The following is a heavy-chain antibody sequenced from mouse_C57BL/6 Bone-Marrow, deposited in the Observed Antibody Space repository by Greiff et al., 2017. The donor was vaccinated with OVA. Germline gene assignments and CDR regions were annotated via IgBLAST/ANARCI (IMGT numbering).Heavy chain of an antibody. CDR1: GYTFTSYW. CDR2: IDPSDSYT. CDR3: ARRDYYGSRAWFAY. Sequence: VQLQQSGAELVKPGASVKLSCKASGYTFTSYWMQWVKQRPGQGLEWIGEIDPSDSYTNYNQKFKGKATLTVDTSSSTAYMQLSSRTSEDSAVYYCARRDYYGSRAWFAYWGQGTLVTVSA. D-gene: IGHD1-1*01. J-gene: IGHJ3*01. V-gene: IGHV1-50*01.